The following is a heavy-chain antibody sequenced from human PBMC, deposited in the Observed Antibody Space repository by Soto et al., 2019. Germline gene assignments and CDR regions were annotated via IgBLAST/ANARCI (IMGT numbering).Heavy chain of an antibody. Sequence: QVQLVQSGAEVKKPGSSVKVSCKASGGTFSSYAISWVRQAPGQGLEWMGGIIPIFGTANYAQKFQGRVTITADEYKSTAYMELRSLRSEDTAVYYCARVLCSGGSCYPYDAFDIWGQGTMVTVSS. J-gene: IGHJ3*02. D-gene: IGHD2-15*01. V-gene: IGHV1-69*01. CDR2: IIPIFGTA. CDR1: GGTFSSYA. CDR3: ARVLCSGGSCYPYDAFDI.